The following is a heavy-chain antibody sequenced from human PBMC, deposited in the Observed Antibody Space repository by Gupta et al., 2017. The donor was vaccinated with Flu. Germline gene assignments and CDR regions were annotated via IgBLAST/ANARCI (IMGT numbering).Heavy chain of an antibody. CDR2: IYYTGDT. CDR3: ARXYAIFGVATTFDS. V-gene: IGHV4-39*01. J-gene: IGHJ4*02. CDR1: SSYY. Sequence: SSYYWGWIRQPPGKGLEWIGNIYYTGDTYYNPSLKSRVTISVDTSKNQFSLNLSSFIAADXAVYYCARXYAIFGVATTFDSWGQGTLLTVSS. D-gene: IGHD3-3*01.